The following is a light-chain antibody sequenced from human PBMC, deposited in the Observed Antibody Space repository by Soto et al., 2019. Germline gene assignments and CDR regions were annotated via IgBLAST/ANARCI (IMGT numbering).Light chain of an antibody. CDR1: SSDVGGYNY. CDR2: DVS. J-gene: IGLJ1*01. CDR3: SSYTTSNTRQIV. Sequence: QSALTQPASVSGSPGQSITISCTGTSSDVGGYNYVSWYQHHPGKAPKLMIYDVSNRPSGVSNRFSGSKSGNTASLTISGLRPEDEADYYCSSYTTSNTRQIVFGTGTELTVL. V-gene: IGLV2-14*03.